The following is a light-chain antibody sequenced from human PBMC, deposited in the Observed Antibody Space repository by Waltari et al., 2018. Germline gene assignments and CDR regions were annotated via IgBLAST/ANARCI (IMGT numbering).Light chain of an antibody. CDR2: TAS. J-gene: IGKJ4*01. Sequence: DIQMTQSPSSLPASVGDRVTITCRASRTISIYLNWYQQKPGKAPKLLIYTASTLQPGVPSRFSGSGSGTDFTLTISSLQPEDFATYYCQQSHSTPLTFGGGTKVEIK. V-gene: IGKV1-39*01. CDR1: RTISIY. CDR3: QQSHSTPLT.